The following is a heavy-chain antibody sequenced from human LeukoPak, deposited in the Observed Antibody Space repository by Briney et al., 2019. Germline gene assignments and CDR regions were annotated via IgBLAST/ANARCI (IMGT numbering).Heavy chain of an antibody. CDR2: IKQDGSEK. CDR1: GFTFSNAW. J-gene: IGHJ4*02. D-gene: IGHD3-22*01. V-gene: IGHV3-7*01. CDR3: ARVFVRNYDSSGYHDY. Sequence: GGSLRLSCAASGFTFSNAWMSWVRQAPGKGLEWVANIKQDGSEKYYVDSVKGRFTISRDNAKNSLYLQMNSLRAEDTAVYYCARVFVRNYDSSGYHDYWGQGTLVTVSS.